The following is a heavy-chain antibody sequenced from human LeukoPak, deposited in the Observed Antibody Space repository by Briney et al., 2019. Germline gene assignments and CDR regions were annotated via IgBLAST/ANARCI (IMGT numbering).Heavy chain of an antibody. D-gene: IGHD1-1*01. CDR1: GGSTSSSNW. CDR3: ARDGRLERRRGFDY. CDR2: IYHSGST. J-gene: IGHJ4*02. V-gene: IGHV4-4*02. Sequence: SETLSLTCAVSGGSTSSSNWWSWVRQPPGKGLEWIGEIYHSGSTNYNPSLKSRVTISVDKSKNQFSLKLSSVTAADTAVYYCARDGRLERRRGFDYWGQGTLVTVSS.